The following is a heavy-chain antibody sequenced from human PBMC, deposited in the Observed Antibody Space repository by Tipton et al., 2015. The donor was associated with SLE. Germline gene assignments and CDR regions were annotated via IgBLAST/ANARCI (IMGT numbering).Heavy chain of an antibody. Sequence: LRLSCTVSGDSVSSNTYYWSWIRQPPGERMEWIGYNYYSGGTNYNPSLKSRVTISLDTSKNQFSLKLNSLTAADTAVYYCARADPRYTRTLSPLLFVDWGQGTLVTVSS. CDR1: GDSVSSNTYY. CDR3: ARADPRYTRTLSPLLFVD. CDR2: NYYSGGT. V-gene: IGHV4-61*01. D-gene: IGHD1-14*01. J-gene: IGHJ4*02.